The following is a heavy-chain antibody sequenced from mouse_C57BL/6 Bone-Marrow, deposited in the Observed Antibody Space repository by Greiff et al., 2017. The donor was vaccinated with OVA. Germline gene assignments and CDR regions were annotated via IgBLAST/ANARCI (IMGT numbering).Heavy chain of an antibody. CDR2: IYPRSGNT. D-gene: IGHD1-1*01. V-gene: IGHV1-81*01. Sequence: QVQLQQSGAELARPGASVKLSCKASGYTFTSYGISWVKQRTGQGLEWIGEIYPRSGNTYYNEKFKGQATLTADKSSSTAYMELRSLTSEDSAVXFCARPVALDWYFDVWGTGTTVTVSS. CDR1: GYTFTSYG. CDR3: ARPVALDWYFDV. J-gene: IGHJ1*03.